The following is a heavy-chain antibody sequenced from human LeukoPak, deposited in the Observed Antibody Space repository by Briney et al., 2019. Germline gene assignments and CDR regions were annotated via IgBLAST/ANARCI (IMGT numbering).Heavy chain of an antibody. CDR3: ARGSRNYYGSGSYYKPHRLYGMDV. Sequence: SETLSPTCAVYGGSFSGYYWSWIRQPPGKGLEWVGEINHSGSTNYNPSLKSRVTISVDTSKNQFSLKLSSVTAADTAVYYCARGSRNYYGSGSYYKPHRLYGMDVWGQGTTVTVSS. J-gene: IGHJ6*02. D-gene: IGHD3-10*01. V-gene: IGHV4-34*01. CDR1: GGSFSGYY. CDR2: INHSGST.